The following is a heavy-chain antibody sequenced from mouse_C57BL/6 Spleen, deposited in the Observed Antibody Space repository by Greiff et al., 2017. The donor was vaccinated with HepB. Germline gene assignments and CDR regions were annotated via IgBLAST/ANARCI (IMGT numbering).Heavy chain of an antibody. V-gene: IGHV1-82*01. CDR3: ARGVYYDAMDY. Sequence: VQLQQSGPELVKPGASVKISCKASGYAFSSSWMNWVKQRPGKGLEWIGRIYPGDGDTNYNGKFKGKATLTADKSSSTAYMQLSSLTSADSAVYFCARGVYYDAMDYWGQGTSVTVSS. J-gene: IGHJ4*01. CDR1: GYAFSSSW. CDR2: IYPGDGDT.